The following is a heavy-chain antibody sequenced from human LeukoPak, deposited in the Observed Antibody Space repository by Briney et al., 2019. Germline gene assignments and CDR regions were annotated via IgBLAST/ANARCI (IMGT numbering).Heavy chain of an antibody. J-gene: IGHJ4*02. CDR3: ARAGYYRFDY. CDR1: GFTFSTSW. CDR2: INSDGTTI. V-gene: IGHV3-74*01. D-gene: IGHD2/OR15-2a*01. Sequence: PGGSLRLSCAASGFTFSTSWMHWVRQAPGKGLVWVSRINSDGTTIDYADSVKGRFTISRDNAKNTLYLQMNSLRDEDTAVYYCARAGYYRFDYWGQGTLVTVYS.